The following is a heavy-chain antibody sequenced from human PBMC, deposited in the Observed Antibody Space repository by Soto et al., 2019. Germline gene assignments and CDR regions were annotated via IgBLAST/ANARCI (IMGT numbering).Heavy chain of an antibody. CDR2: IYWDDDK. V-gene: IGHV2-5*02. CDR1: GFSLSTDGMG. J-gene: IGHJ5*02. CDR3: ALWTRVMITFGDVGGWFDP. Sequence: SGPTLVKPTQTLTLTCTFSGFSLSTDGMGVGWIRQPPGKALEWLALIYWDDDKRYSPSLRSRLTITKDTSKNQVVLAMTNMDPVDTATYYCALWTRVMITFGDVGGWFDPWGQGTLVTVSS. D-gene: IGHD3-16*01.